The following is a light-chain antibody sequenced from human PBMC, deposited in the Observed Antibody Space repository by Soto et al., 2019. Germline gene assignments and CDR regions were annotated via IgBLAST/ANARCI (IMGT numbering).Light chain of an antibody. J-gene: IGKJ2*01. V-gene: IGKV1-5*01. Sequence: DIEMTQSPATLSASLGDRVTVTCRASQSISRGLAWYQQRPGKAPEVLIYDASSLEAGVPSRFSGSGAGTAFTLAISSLQPDDFATYYCQQYDSYPFTFGQGTKREIK. CDR2: DAS. CDR1: QSISRG. CDR3: QQYDSYPFT.